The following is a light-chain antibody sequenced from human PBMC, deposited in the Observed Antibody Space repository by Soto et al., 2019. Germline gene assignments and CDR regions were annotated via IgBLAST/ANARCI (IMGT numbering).Light chain of an antibody. J-gene: IGLJ2*01. CDR2: DVS. CDR1: SSDVGGFNY. Sequence: QSVLTQPASVSGSPGQSITISCTGTSSDVGGFNYVSWYQHHPGKAPKLMIYDVSNRPSGVSDRFPGSKSGNTASLTISGLQAEDEAYYYCSSYASTTLLVFGGGTKLTVL. V-gene: IGLV2-14*03. CDR3: SSYASTTLLV.